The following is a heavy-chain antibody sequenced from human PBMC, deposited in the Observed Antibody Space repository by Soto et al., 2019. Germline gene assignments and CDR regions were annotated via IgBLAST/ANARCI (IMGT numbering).Heavy chain of an antibody. CDR1: GYIFTSYW. CDR2: IYPVDSDT. Sequence: PGEPLKISCHGSGYIFTSYWIGWGRQMPGKGLEGMGIIYPVDSDTRYSPSFQRQVTISADKSISTAYLQWSSLKASDTAMYYCARAANYYDSSGYYRTHYYYYGMDVWGQGTTVTVSS. J-gene: IGHJ6*02. CDR3: ARAANYYDSSGYYRTHYYYYGMDV. D-gene: IGHD3-22*01. V-gene: IGHV5-51*01.